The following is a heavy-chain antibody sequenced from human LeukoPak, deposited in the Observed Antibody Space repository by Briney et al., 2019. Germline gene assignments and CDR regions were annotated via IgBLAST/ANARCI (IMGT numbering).Heavy chain of an antibody. CDR3: ARDLSGPSFY. D-gene: IGHD2-15*01. J-gene: IGHJ4*02. CDR2: VRVDGNEK. CDR1: GFTFSNYW. V-gene: IGHV3-7*01. Sequence: GGSLRLSCAASGFTFSNYWMSWLRQAPGKGLEWVANVRVDGNEKYYADSVKGRFTISRDNAQNSLYLQLSSLRAEDTAVYYCARDLSGPSFYWGQGTLVTVSS.